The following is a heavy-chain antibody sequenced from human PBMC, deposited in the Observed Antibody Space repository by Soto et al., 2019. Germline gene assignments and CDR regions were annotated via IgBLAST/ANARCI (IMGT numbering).Heavy chain of an antibody. CDR3: ATTEGYDILTGYYDNYYYYYGMDV. Sequence: GGSLRLSCAASGFTFSSYAMSWVRQAPGKGLEWVSSISDNGSTTYYADSVKGRFTISRDNSKNTLYLQMNSLRAEDTAVYYCATTEGYDILTGYYDNYYYYYGMDVWGQGTAVTVSS. J-gene: IGHJ6*02. D-gene: IGHD3-9*01. V-gene: IGHV3-23*01. CDR1: GFTFSSYA. CDR2: ISDNGSTT.